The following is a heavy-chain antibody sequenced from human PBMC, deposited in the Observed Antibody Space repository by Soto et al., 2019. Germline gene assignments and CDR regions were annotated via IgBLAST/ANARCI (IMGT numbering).Heavy chain of an antibody. Sequence: QVQLQESGPRLVKPSGSLTLTCGVSGGTGASSNWCRWVGQSPGGGFEWIGNVYHTGDTNLNPSLQSPVTMAVDNSNNEFSMRLNSLTAADTAVYFCAREIVTAGGNNYFDPWGPGALVTVSS. J-gene: IGHJ5*02. V-gene: IGHV4-4*02. D-gene: IGHD2-21*02. CDR2: VYHTGDT. CDR1: GGTGASSNW. CDR3: AREIVTAGGNNYFDP.